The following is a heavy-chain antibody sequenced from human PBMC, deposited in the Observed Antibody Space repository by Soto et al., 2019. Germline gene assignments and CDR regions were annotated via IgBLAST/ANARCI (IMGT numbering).Heavy chain of an antibody. V-gene: IGHV4-34*01. Sequence: PSETLSLTCAVYGGSFSGYYWSWIRQPPGKGLEWIGEINHSGSTNYNPSLKSRVTISVDTSKNQFSLKLSSVTAADTAVYYCAXSRIVLMVYATRGYFDYWGPGTLVTVSS. CDR1: GGSFSGYY. CDR2: INHSGST. D-gene: IGHD2-8*01. CDR3: AXSRIVLMVYATRGYFDY. J-gene: IGHJ4*02.